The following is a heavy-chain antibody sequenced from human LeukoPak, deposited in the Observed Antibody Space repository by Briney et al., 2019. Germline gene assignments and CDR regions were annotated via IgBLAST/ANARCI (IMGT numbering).Heavy chain of an antibody. V-gene: IGHV4-39*01. CDR3: ARSPRGVAANTRFDY. CDR1: GGSLSSSSYY. Sequence: SETLSLTCTVSGGSLSSSSYYWGWLRQPPGTGLEWVGSIYYSGSTYYNPSLKSRVTISVDTSKNQFSLKLSSATAADTAVYYCARSPRGVAANTRFDYWGQGTLVTVSS. J-gene: IGHJ4*02. CDR2: IYYSGST. D-gene: IGHD2-15*01.